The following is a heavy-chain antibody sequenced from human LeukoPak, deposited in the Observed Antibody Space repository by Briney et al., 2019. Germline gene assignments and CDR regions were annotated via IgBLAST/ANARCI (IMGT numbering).Heavy chain of an antibody. CDR2: INTDGSTT. V-gene: IGHV3-74*01. CDR3: AREGALGYGHYTYDY. J-gene: IGHJ4*02. Sequence: PGGSLRLSCAASGFTFSTYWMHWVRQAPGKGLVWVSRINTDGSTTTNADSVKGRFTISRDNAKNTLYLQMNSLTPEDTAVYYCAREGALGYGHYTYDYWGQGTLVTVSS. CDR1: GFTFSTYW. D-gene: IGHD4-17*01.